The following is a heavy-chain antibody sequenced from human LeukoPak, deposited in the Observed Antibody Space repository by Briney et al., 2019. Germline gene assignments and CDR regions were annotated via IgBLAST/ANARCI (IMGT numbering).Heavy chain of an antibody. CDR2: IYYSGRT. D-gene: IGHD5-18*01. CDR1: GGSISSYY. Sequence: QPSETLSLTCTVSGGSISSYYWSWIRQPPGKGLEWLGYIYYSGRTNYNPSLKSRVTISVDTSKNQFSLTLSSVTAADTAVYYCARGQKYRNGYTVTELGSGYFDYWGQGTLVTVSS. J-gene: IGHJ4*02. CDR3: ARGQKYRNGYTVTELGSGYFDY. V-gene: IGHV4-59*01.